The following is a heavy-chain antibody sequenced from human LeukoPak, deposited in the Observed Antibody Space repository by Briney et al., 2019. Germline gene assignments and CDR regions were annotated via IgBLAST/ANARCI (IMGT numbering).Heavy chain of an antibody. D-gene: IGHD3-10*01. CDR1: GGSFSGYY. CDR3: ARMDTMVRGVIRPYDY. CDR2: INHSGST. Sequence: PSETLSLTCAVYGGSFSGYYWSWIRQPPGKGLEWIGEINHSGSTNYNPSLKSRVTISVDPSKNQFSLKLSSVTAADTAVYYCARMDTMVRGVIRPYDYWGQGTLVTVSS. J-gene: IGHJ4*02. V-gene: IGHV4-34*01.